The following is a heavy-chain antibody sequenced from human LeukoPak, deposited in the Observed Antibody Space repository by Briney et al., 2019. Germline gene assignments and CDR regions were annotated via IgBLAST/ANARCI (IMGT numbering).Heavy chain of an antibody. Sequence: ASVKISCKVSGYTFTDYYMHWVQQAPGKGLEWMGLVDPEDGETIYAEKFQGRVTITADTSTDTAYVELSSLRSEDTAVYYCTSGAARNWFDPWGQGTLVTVSS. V-gene: IGHV1-69-2*01. CDR1: GYTFTDYY. J-gene: IGHJ5*02. CDR3: TSGAARNWFDP. CDR2: VDPEDGET. D-gene: IGHD6-6*01.